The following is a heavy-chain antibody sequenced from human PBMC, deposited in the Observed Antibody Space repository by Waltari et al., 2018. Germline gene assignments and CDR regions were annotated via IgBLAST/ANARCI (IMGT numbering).Heavy chain of an antibody. Sequence: EIQLVESGGGLLEPGGSVGLSGSASGLPLAYTWMSWVRQAPGKGLEWVGRIRSKTDGGTIDYGAPVKGRFTISRDDSKNIVYLQLERLKSEDSGVYYCTIPSGTYDDYWGQGTLVTVSS. CDR3: TIPSGTYDDY. J-gene: IGHJ4*02. D-gene: IGHD1-26*01. V-gene: IGHV3-15*01. CDR1: GLPLAYTW. CDR2: IRSKTDGGTI.